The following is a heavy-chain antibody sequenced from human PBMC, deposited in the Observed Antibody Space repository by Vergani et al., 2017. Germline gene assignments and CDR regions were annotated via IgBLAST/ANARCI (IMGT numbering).Heavy chain of an antibody. D-gene: IGHD4-23*01. V-gene: IGHV3-53*04. J-gene: IGHJ3*02. CDR3: ARGPLRWRGAFDI. CDR2: IYSGGST. CDR1: GFTVSSNY. Sequence: EVQLVESGGGFVQPGGSLRLSCAASGFTVSSNYMSWVRQAPGKGLEWVSVIYSGGSTYYADSVKGRFTISRHNSKNTLYLQMNSLRAEDTAVYYCARGPLRWRGAFDIWGQGTMVTVSS.